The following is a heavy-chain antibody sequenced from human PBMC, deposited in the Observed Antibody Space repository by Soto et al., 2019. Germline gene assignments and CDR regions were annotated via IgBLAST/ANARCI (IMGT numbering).Heavy chain of an antibody. CDR1: GGSISGGGLH. Sequence: SETLSLTCTVSGGSISGGGLHWNWIRQHPGTGLEWIGYIYHSGGTYYNPSLKSRVTISLDRSKNQFSLKLNSVTAADTAVYYCARDGGAASLYDSSGYERGEHRFDPWGQGTLVTVSS. CDR2: IYHSGGT. CDR3: ARDGGAASLYDSSGYERGEHRFDP. J-gene: IGHJ5*02. V-gene: IGHV4-31*03. D-gene: IGHD3-22*01.